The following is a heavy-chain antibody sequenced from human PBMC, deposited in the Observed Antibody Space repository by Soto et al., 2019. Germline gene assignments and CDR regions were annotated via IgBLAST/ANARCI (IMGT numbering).Heavy chain of an antibody. J-gene: IGHJ6*02. D-gene: IGHD5-18*01. V-gene: IGHV3-23*01. CDR2: ISGSGGST. CDR1: GFTFSSYA. Sequence: PGVSLRLSCAASGFTFSSYAMSWVRQAPGKGLEWVSAISGSGGSTYYADSVKGRFTISRDNSKNTLYLQMNSLRAEDTAVYYCAKGGYGYNFRGYYYGMDVRGQGTTVTVSS. CDR3: AKGGYGYNFRGYYYGMDV.